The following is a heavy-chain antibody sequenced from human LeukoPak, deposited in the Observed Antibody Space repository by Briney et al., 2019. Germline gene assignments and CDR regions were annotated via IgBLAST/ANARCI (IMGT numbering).Heavy chain of an antibody. D-gene: IGHD5-24*01. J-gene: IGHJ3*02. CDR2: ISSSSSTI. Sequence: GGPLRLSCAASGFTFSSYSMNWVRQAPGKGLEWVSYISSSSSTIYYADSVKGRFTISRDNAKNSLYLRMNSLRAEDTAVYYCASNGDGYNWYAFDIWGQGTMVTVSS. V-gene: IGHV3-48*04. CDR1: GFTFSSYS. CDR3: ASNGDGYNWYAFDI.